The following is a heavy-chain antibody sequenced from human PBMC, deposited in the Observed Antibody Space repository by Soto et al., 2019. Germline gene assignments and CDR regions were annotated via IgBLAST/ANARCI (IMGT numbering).Heavy chain of an antibody. CDR2: ISWDGGST. D-gene: IGHD6-13*01. CDR3: AKDVLSAYSSSWYYYYYGMDV. CDR1: GFTFDDYA. J-gene: IGHJ6*02. Sequence: GGSLRLSCAASGFTFDDYAMHWVRQAPGKGLEWVSLISWDGGSTYYADSVKGRFTISRDNSKNSLYLQMNSLRAEDTALYYCAKDVLSAYSSSWYYYYYGMDVWGQGTTVTVSS. V-gene: IGHV3-43D*03.